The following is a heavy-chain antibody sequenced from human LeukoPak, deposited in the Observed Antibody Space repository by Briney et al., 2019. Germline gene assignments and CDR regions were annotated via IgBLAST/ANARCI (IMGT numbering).Heavy chain of an antibody. CDR2: INSDGSST. CDR1: GFTFSNYG. J-gene: IGHJ5*02. D-gene: IGHD2-2*01. V-gene: IGHV3-74*01. Sequence: GGSLRLSCAASGFTFSNYGMHWVRQAPGKGLLWVSRINSDGSSTTYADSVKGRFTISRDNAKNTLYLQMNSLRAEDTAVYYCARTLGVPSAFDPWGQGTRVTVSS. CDR3: ARTLGVPSAFDP.